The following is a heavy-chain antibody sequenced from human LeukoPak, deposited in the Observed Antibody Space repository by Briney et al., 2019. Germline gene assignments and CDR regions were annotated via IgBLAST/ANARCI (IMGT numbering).Heavy chain of an antibody. V-gene: IGHV3-30*18. CDR3: AKDLVPKPNTVTTDIDY. CDR2: ISYDGSNK. CDR1: GFTFSSYG. D-gene: IGHD4-17*01. J-gene: IGHJ4*02. Sequence: PGGSLRLSCAASGFTFSSYGMHWVRQAPDKGLEWVAVISYDGSNKYYADSVKGRFTISRDNSKNTLYLQMNSLRAEDTAVYYCAKDLVPKPNTVTTDIDYWGQGTLVTVSS.